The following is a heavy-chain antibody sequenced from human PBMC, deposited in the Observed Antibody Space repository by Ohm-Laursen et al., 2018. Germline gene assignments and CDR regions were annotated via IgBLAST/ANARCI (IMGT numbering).Heavy chain of an antibody. CDR3: ARQISIAARTYYYYGMDV. CDR1: GDSIISGGYY. CDR2: IYHSGST. D-gene: IGHD6-6*01. V-gene: IGHV4-31*03. J-gene: IGHJ6*02. Sequence: TLSLTCTVSGDSIISGGYYWSWIRQYPGKGLEWIGYIYHSGSTYYNPSLKSRVTISVDTSKNQFSLKLSSVTAADTAVYYCARQISIAARTYYYYGMDVWGQGTTVTVSS.